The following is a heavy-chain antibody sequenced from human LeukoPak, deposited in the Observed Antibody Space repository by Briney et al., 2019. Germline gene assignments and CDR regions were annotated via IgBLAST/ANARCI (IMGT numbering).Heavy chain of an antibody. CDR2: ISSSSSYI. Sequence: GGSLRLSCAASGFTFSSYSMNWVRQAPGKGLEWVSSISSSSSYIYYADSVKGRFTISRDNAKNSLYLQMNSLSAEDTAVYYCARYFSLDIVAYMDVGGKGTTVTVSS. CDR1: GFTFSSYS. D-gene: IGHD5-12*01. CDR3: ARYFSLDIVAYMDV. V-gene: IGHV3-21*01. J-gene: IGHJ6*04.